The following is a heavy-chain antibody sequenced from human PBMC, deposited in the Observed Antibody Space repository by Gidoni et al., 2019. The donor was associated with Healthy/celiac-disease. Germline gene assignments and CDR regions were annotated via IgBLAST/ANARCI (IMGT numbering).Heavy chain of an antibody. V-gene: IGHV3-30-3*01. J-gene: IGHJ4*02. Sequence: PGRSLRTSCAASASPFSSYAMHWVRQAPGKGLEWVAVISYDGSNKYYADSVKGRFTISRDNSKNTLYLQMNSLRAEDTAVYYCAREGGWELYYFDYWGQGTLVTVSS. CDR1: ASPFSSYA. D-gene: IGHD1-26*01. CDR3: AREGGWELYYFDY. CDR2: ISYDGSNK.